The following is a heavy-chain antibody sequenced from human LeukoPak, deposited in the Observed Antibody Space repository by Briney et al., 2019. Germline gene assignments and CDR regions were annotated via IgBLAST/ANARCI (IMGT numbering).Heavy chain of an antibody. D-gene: IGHD2-21*01. V-gene: IGHV4-4*07. CDR3: ARIFPGSWIDP. Sequence: SETLSLTCAVSGGSISSFYWIWIRQPAGKGLEWIGRIYTSGSTNYNPSLKSRVTMSVDTSKNQFSLKLSSVTAADTAVYYCARIFPGSWIDPWGQGTLVTVSS. CDR2: IYTSGST. J-gene: IGHJ5*02. CDR1: GGSISSFY.